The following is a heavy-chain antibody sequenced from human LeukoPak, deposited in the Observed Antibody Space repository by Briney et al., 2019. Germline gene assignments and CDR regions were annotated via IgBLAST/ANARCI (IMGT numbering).Heavy chain of an antibody. Sequence: PSETLSPTCTISGGSISSANHFWSWVRQSPGEGLEWIGYIFYDGRAHYNPSLRSRLSMSIDVSKNQFSLSLGSVTAADTAIYYCAREVIIVGDSDAFDLWGHGTMVTVSS. CDR3: AREVIIVGDSDAFDL. CDR1: GGSISSANHF. D-gene: IGHD1-26*01. J-gene: IGHJ3*01. V-gene: IGHV4-30-4*08. CDR2: IFYDGRA.